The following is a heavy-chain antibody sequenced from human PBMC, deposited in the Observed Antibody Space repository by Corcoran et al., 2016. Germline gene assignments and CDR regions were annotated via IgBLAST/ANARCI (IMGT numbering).Heavy chain of an antibody. CDR2: IYWNDDK. CDR3: AHSLRYYYDSSGYYFDY. CDR1: GFSLSPSGVG. J-gene: IGHJ4*02. V-gene: IGHV2-5*01. D-gene: IGHD3-22*01. Sequence: QITLKESGPTLVKPTQTLTLTCTFSGFSLSPSGVGVGWIRQPPQKALEWLALIYWNDDKRYSPSLKSRLTITKDTSINQVVLTMTNMDPVDTASDYCAHSLRYYYDSSGYYFDYWGQGTLVTVSS.